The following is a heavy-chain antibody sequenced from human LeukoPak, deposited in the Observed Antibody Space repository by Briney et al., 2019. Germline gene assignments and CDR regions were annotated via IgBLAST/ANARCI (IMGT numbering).Heavy chain of an antibody. J-gene: IGHJ4*02. V-gene: IGHV1-46*01. CDR1: GFTFTNYF. CDR3: ARDGGYGDYYFDY. Sequence: GASVKVSCKASGFTFTNYFLRWVRHAPGQGLEWMGVINPSGGSTTYAQKFQGRVTMTRDMSTSTVYVGLSSLRSEDTAFYYCARDGGYGDYYFDYWGQGTLVTVSS. CDR2: INPSGGST. D-gene: IGHD4-17*01.